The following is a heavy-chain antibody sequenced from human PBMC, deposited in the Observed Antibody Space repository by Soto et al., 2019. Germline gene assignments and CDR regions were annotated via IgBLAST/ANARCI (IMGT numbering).Heavy chain of an antibody. D-gene: IGHD6-6*01. V-gene: IGHV3-49*03. CDR1: GFTFGDYA. CDR2: IRSKAYGGTT. CDR3: TREVSSFYYYYYMDV. J-gene: IGHJ6*03. Sequence: EVQLVESGGGLVQPGRSLRLSCTASGFTFGDYAMSWFRQAPGKGLEWVGFIRSKAYGGTTEYAASVKGSFTISRDDSKSIAYLQMNSLKTEDTAVYYCTREVSSFYYYYYMDVWGKGTTVTVSS.